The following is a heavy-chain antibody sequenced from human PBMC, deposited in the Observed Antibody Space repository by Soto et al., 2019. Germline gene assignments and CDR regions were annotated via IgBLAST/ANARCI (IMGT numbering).Heavy chain of an antibody. CDR3: ASGSQLLWFGESRASYYYGMDV. J-gene: IGHJ6*02. CDR1: GGSISSYY. D-gene: IGHD3-10*01. CDR2: IFYSGST. V-gene: IGHV4-59*12. Sequence: PLETLSLTCTVSGGSISSYYWSWIRQPPGKGLEWICYIFYSGSTNYNPSLMSRVTISVDTSKNQFSLKLSSVTAADTAVYYCASGSQLLWFGESRASYYYGMDVWGQGTTVTVSS.